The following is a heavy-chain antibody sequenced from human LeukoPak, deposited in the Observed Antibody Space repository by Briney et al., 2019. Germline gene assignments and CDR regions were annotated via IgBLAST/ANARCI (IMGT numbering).Heavy chain of an antibody. Sequence: ASVKVSCKASGYTFTSYYMHWVRQAPGQGLEWMGWINPNSGGTNYAQKFQGRVTMTRDTSISTAYMELSRLRSDDTAVYYCARASYGDYVCVDYWGQGTLVTVSS. CDR1: GYTFTSYY. CDR3: ARASYGDYVCVDY. D-gene: IGHD4-17*01. CDR2: INPNSGGT. V-gene: IGHV1-2*02. J-gene: IGHJ4*02.